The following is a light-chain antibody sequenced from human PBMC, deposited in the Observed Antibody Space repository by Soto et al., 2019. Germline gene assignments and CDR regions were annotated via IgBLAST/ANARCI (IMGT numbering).Light chain of an antibody. Sequence: QSVLTQPPSVSGAPGQRVTISCTGSSSNIGAGYDVHWYQQLPGTAPKLLIYRNNQRPSGVPDRFSGSKSGTSASLAIAGLRSEDESDYYCASWDDSLNGPVFGGGTKLTVL. CDR3: ASWDDSLNGPV. V-gene: IGLV1-40*01. CDR2: RNN. J-gene: IGLJ3*02. CDR1: SSNIGAGYD.